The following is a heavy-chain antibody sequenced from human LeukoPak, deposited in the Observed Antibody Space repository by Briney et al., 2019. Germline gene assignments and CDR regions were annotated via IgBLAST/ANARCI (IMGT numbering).Heavy chain of an antibody. V-gene: IGHV3-66*02. D-gene: IGHD3-16*01. J-gene: IGHJ5*01. CDR3: ARDGGFGGPGGDNWFDS. CDR1: GFTDSAKY. Sequence: GGSLSLSCAASGFTDSAKYMSWVRQRPGKGLDWISSIYSDGDTNYADSVKGRFTISRDNSKNTLYLQMNSLRPEDTAVYYCARDGGFGGPGGDNWFDSWGQGALVTVSS. CDR2: IYSDGDT.